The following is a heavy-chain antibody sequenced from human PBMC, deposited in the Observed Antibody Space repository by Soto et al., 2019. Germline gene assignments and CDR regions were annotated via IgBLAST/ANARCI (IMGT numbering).Heavy chain of an antibody. CDR3: ARGGGCSGGSCYPIDR. Sequence: QVQLQQWGAGLLKPSETLSLTCAVYGGSFSGYYWSWIRQPPGKGLEWIGEINPSGSATYNPSLKSRVTISVDTSKRQLSLKLSSVTAADTAMYYCARGGGCSGGSCYPIDRWGQGTLVTVSS. V-gene: IGHV4-34*02. CDR2: INPSGSA. CDR1: GGSFSGYY. J-gene: IGHJ5*02. D-gene: IGHD2-15*01.